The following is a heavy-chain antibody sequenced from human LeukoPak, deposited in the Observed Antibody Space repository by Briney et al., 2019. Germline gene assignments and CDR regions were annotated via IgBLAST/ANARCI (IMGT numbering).Heavy chain of an antibody. Sequence: ASVKVSCKASGFNFVNYGFSWVRQAPGQGLEWMGWISAYNGVTNYAQNLQDRLTLTTDTSTTTASMQQGSLRYDDTAIYYCGRYGGGGSGWYSDRTMDVWGQGTTVIVSS. D-gene: IGHD6-19*01. V-gene: IGHV1-18*01. J-gene: IGHJ6*02. CDR1: GFNFVNYG. CDR2: ISAYNGVT. CDR3: GRYGGGGSGWYSDRTMDV.